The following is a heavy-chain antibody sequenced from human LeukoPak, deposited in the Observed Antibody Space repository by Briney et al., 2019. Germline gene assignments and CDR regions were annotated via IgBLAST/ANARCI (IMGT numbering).Heavy chain of an antibody. CDR1: GYSIISGDC. CDR3: ARNRSLTTTPGFDH. CDR2: IYHSGST. J-gene: IGHJ4*02. V-gene: IGHV4-38-2*01. D-gene: IGHD4-11*01. Sequence: KPSETLSLTCAVSGYSIISGDCWGWIRQSPGKGLEWIGSIYHSGSTHYNPSLKSRVTISVDTSKNQFSLMLSSVTAADTAVYYCARNRSLTTTPGFDHWGQGTLVTVSS.